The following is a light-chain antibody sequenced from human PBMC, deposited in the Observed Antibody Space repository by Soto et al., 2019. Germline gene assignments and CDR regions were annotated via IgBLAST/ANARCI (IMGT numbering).Light chain of an antibody. CDR3: QQNYNSRWT. CDR2: GAS. J-gene: IGKJ1*01. V-gene: IGKV1-39*01. CDR1: LPITTY. Sequence: DIQMTQSPSSLSASVGDRVTITCRASLPITTYLNWFQQKPGKAPKLLIYGASTLQAGVPSRFNGGGSGTDFTLTIRSLQPEDVGTYYCQQNYNSRWTFGQGTQIEI.